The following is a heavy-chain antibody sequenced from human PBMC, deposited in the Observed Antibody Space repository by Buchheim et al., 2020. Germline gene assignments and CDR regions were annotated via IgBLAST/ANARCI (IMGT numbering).Heavy chain of an antibody. CDR3: AKETSGEEWFGDYGPARAPYYFDY. CDR2: ISYDGSNK. J-gene: IGHJ4*02. CDR1: GFTFSSYG. V-gene: IGHV3-30*18. D-gene: IGHD4-17*01. Sequence: QVQLVESGGGVVQPGRSLRLSCAASGFTFSSYGMHWVRQAPGKGLEWVAVISYDGSNKYYADSVKGRFTISRDNSKNTLYLQMNSLRAEDTAVYYCAKETSGEEWFGDYGPARAPYYFDYWGQGTL.